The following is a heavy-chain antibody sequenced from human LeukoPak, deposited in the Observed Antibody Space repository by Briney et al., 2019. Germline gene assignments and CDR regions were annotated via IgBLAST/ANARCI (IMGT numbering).Heavy chain of an antibody. CDR3: ARGRATMIYN. D-gene: IGHD3-22*01. CDR1: GFTLSSYS. CDR2: ISSSSSYI. J-gene: IGHJ4*02. V-gene: IGHV3-21*01. Sequence: GGSLRLSCAASGFTLSSYSMNWVRQAPGKGLEWVSSISSSSSYIYYADSVKGRFTISRDNAKNSLYLQMNSLRAEDTAVYYCARGRATMIYNWGQGTLVTVSS.